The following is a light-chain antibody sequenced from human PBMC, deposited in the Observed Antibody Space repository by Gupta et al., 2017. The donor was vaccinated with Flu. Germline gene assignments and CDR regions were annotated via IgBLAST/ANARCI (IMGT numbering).Light chain of an antibody. Sequence: DIQMTQSPSTLSASVGDRVTITCRASQSISSWLAWYQQKPGKAPKLLIYKASSLESGVPSRFSGSGSGTEFTLTISSLHPDDFATYYCQRYNSYSWTFGQGTKLEIK. CDR2: KAS. J-gene: IGKJ1*01. V-gene: IGKV1-5*03. CDR3: QRYNSYSWT. CDR1: QSISSW.